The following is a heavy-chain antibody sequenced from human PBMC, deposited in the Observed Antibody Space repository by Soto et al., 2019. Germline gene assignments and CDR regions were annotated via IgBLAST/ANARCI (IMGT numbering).Heavy chain of an antibody. CDR2: ISWNSGSI. CDR1: GFTFDDYA. Sequence: GGSLRLSCAASGFTFDDYAMHWVRQAPGKGLEWVSGISWNSGSIGYADSVKGRFTISRDNAKNSLYLQMNSLRAEDTALYYCAKEWELLGYAFDIWGQGTMVAASS. D-gene: IGHD1-26*01. V-gene: IGHV3-9*01. J-gene: IGHJ3*02. CDR3: AKEWELLGYAFDI.